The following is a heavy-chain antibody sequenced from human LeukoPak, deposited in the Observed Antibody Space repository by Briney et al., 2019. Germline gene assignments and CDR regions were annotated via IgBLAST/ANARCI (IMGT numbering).Heavy chain of an antibody. Sequence: SETLSLTCTVSGGSISSSSYYWGWIRQPPGKGLEWIGSIYYSGSTYYNPSLKSRVTISVDTSKNQFSLKLSSVTAADTAVYYCAGSPPIGNDEGTGNWFDPWGQGTLVTVSS. D-gene: IGHD1-14*01. CDR3: AGSPPIGNDEGTGNWFDP. CDR2: IYYSGST. V-gene: IGHV4-39*07. CDR1: GGSISSSSYY. J-gene: IGHJ5*02.